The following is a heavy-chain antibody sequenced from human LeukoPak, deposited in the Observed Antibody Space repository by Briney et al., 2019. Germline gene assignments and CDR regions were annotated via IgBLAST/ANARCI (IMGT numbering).Heavy chain of an antibody. CDR2: IYSGDTT. J-gene: IGHJ4*02. D-gene: IGHD6-19*01. CDR1: GFSVSRKY. CDR3: ATVVSDSRGWYHFDN. V-gene: IGHV3-53*01. Sequence: GGSLRLSCAASGFSVSRKYMSWVRQTPGKGLEWVSLIYSGDTTYYADSVKGRFTISRDKSKNTLYLQMNSLRAEDTAVYYCATVVSDSRGWYHFDNWGQGTLVTVSS.